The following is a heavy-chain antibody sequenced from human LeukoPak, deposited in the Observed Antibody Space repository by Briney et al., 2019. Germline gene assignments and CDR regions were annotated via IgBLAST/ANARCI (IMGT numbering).Heavy chain of an antibody. Sequence: GGSLRLSCAASGFTFSSYGMHWVRQAPGQGLEWVAVISYGGSNKYYADSVKGRFTISRDNSKNTLYLQMNSLRAEDTAVYYCAKDAVYYFDYWGQGTLVTVSS. V-gene: IGHV3-30*18. CDR2: ISYGGSNK. CDR3: AKDAVYYFDY. CDR1: GFTFSSYG. J-gene: IGHJ4*02.